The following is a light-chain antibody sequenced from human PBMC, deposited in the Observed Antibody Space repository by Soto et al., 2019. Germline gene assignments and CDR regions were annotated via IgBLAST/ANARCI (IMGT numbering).Light chain of an antibody. Sequence: IMMALSPSTMSVSPGERATLSCRASQSVSSNLAWYQQKPGQAPRLLIYGASTRATGIPPRFSGSGSGAEFTLTISSLQSEDFAISYCQQYYNWPQYTFGQGTKVDI. J-gene: IGKJ2*01. CDR3: QQYYNWPQYT. CDR2: GAS. V-gene: IGKV3-15*01. CDR1: QSVSSN.